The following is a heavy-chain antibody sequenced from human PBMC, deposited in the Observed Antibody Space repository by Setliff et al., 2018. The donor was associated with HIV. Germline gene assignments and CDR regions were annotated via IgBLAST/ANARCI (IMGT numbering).Heavy chain of an antibody. CDR2: INPNSGDT. CDR3: VRDRFTWAYCGGACGWFDP. J-gene: IGHJ5*02. D-gene: IGHD2-21*02. CDR1: GYTFIDYF. Sequence: VASVKVSCKASGYTFIDYFMHWVRQAPGQGLEWMGWINPNSGDTKYAQKFQDRVSLTRDTSLSTAYMELSSLRSEDTAVYYCVRDRFTWAYCGGACGWFDPWGQGTLVTVSS. V-gene: IGHV1-2*02.